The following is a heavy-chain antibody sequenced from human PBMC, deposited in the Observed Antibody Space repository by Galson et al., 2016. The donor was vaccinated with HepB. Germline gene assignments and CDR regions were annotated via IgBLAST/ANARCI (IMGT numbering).Heavy chain of an antibody. Sequence: SLRLSCAASGFTFSSYAMSWVRQAPGKGLGWVLGISGSGGSTYYADSMKGRFTISRDNSKNTLYLQMNSLRAEDTAIYYCAKGISWGSVYGLDVWGQGTTVTASS. V-gene: IGHV3-23*01. CDR1: GFTFSSYA. CDR2: ISGSGGST. D-gene: IGHD7-27*01. CDR3: AKGISWGSVYGLDV. J-gene: IGHJ6*02.